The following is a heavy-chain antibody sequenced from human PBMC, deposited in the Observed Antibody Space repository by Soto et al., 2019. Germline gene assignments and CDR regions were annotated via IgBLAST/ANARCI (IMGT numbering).Heavy chain of an antibody. J-gene: IGHJ4*02. CDR1: GDSVSTNGAA. Sequence: SQTLSLTCAISGDSVSTNGAAWNWIRQSPSRGLEWLGRTYYRSRWYNTYAESVKSRININPDTSKNQFSLQLNSVTPEDTAVSYCARAGFSTFGMVTHSDYCGRANMVTVCS. CDR3: ARAGFSTFGMVTHSDY. V-gene: IGHV6-1*01. D-gene: IGHD3-10*01. CDR2: TYYRSRWYN.